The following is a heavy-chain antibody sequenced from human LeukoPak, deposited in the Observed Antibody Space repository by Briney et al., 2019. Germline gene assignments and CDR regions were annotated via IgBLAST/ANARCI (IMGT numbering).Heavy chain of an antibody. CDR3: ARGSSGWYLDFDY. CDR1: GGSFSGYY. CDR2: INHSGST. V-gene: IGHV4-34*01. Sequence: SETLSLTCAVYGGSFSGYYWGWIRQPPGKGLEWIGEINHSGSTNYNPSLKSRVTISVDTSKNQFSLKLSSVTAADTAVYYCARGSSGWYLDFDYWGQGTLVTVSS. D-gene: IGHD6-19*01. J-gene: IGHJ4*02.